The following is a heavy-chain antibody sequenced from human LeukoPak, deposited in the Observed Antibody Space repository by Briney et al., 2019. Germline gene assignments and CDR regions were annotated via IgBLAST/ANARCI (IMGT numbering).Heavy chain of an antibody. V-gene: IGHV3-9*01. Sequence: GRSLRLSCAASGFTFDDYAMHWVRQAPGKGLEWVSGISWNSGSIGYADSVKGRFTISRDNSKNTLYLQMNSLRAEDTAVYYCARDSGEAVIYYYYYMDVWGKGTTVTVSS. CDR1: GFTFDDYA. D-gene: IGHD3-10*01. CDR2: ISWNSGSI. J-gene: IGHJ6*03. CDR3: ARDSGEAVIYYYYYMDV.